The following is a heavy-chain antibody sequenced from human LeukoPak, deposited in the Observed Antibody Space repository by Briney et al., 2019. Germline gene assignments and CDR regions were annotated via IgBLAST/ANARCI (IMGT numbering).Heavy chain of an antibody. CDR3: ARDMGGIVVVPYFDY. V-gene: IGHV1-18*01. D-gene: IGHD3-22*01. Sequence: GPVKVSCKASGYTFTSYGISWVRQAPGQGLEWMGWISAYNGNTNYAQKLQGRVTMTTDTSTSTAYMELRSLRSDDTAVYYCARDMGGIVVVPYFDYWGQGTLVTVSS. CDR1: GYTFTSYG. CDR2: ISAYNGNT. J-gene: IGHJ4*02.